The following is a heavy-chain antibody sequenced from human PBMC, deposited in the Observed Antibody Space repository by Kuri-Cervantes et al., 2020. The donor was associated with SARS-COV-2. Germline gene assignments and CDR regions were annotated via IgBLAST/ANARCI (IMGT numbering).Heavy chain of an antibody. Sequence: GESLKIPCAASGFTFSSYAMHWVRQAPGKGLEWAAVIWYDGSNKYHADSVKGRFTISRDNSKNTLYLQMNSLRAEDTAVYYCARSLYGGTSWYYGMDVWGQGTTVTVSS. CDR3: ARSLYGGTSWYYGMDV. V-gene: IGHV3-33*08. CDR1: GFTFSSYA. J-gene: IGHJ6*02. CDR2: IWYDGSNK. D-gene: IGHD4-23*01.